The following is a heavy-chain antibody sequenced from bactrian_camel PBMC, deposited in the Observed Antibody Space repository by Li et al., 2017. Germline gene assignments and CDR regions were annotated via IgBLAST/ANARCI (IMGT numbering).Heavy chain of an antibody. Sequence: HVQLVESGGGSVQAGGSLRLSCEASGYSYPSICMGWFRQAPGKEREGIAAIDIDGTTSYADSVKDRFTISKDTAKNTLYLQMNSLKPEDTAMYYCAADTGRDGGAWLNFPGWAEDSAYWGQGTQVTVS. D-gene: IGHD6*01. V-gene: IGHV3S53*01. J-gene: IGHJ4*01. CDR1: GYSYPSIC. CDR2: IDIDGTT. CDR3: AADTGRDGGAWLNFPGWAEDSAY.